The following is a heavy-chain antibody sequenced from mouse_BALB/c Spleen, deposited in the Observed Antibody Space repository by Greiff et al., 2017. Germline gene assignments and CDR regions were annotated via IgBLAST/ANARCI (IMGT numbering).Heavy chain of an antibody. CDR2: INSNGGST. V-gene: IGHV5-6-3*01. CDR1: GFTFSSYG. J-gene: IGHJ3*01. D-gene: IGHD2-14*01. Sequence: EVKLVESGGGLVQPGGSLKLSCAASGFTFSSYGMSWVRQTPDKRLELVATINSNGGSTYYPDSVKGRFTISRDNAKNTLYLQMSSLKSEDTAMYYCAGTYRSPFAYWGQGTLVTVSA. CDR3: AGTYRSPFAY.